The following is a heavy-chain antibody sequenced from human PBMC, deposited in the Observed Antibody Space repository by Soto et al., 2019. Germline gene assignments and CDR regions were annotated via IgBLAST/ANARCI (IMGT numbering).Heavy chain of an antibody. CDR2: IYWDDDK. CDR3: AHIVVAGLGYYFDY. CDR1: GFSLSSTRMA. V-gene: IGHV2-5*02. J-gene: IGHJ4*02. D-gene: IGHD6-19*01. Sequence: QITLKESGPTLVKPTVTLTLTCTFSGFSLSSTRMAVGWIRQPPGKALEWLALIYWDDDKRYSPFLKSRLTITKDTSKNQVVLTMSNMDPVDTARYYCAHIVVAGLGYYFDYWGQGTLVTVSS.